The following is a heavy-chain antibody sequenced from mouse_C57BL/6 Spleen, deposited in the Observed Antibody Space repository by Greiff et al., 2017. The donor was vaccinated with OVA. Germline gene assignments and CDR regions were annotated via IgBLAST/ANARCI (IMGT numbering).Heavy chain of an antibody. CDR2: IYPGSGST. CDR1: GYTFTSYW. Sequence: VQLQQPGAELVKPGASVKMSCKASGYTFTSYWITWVKQRPGQGLEWIGDIYPGSGSTNYNEKFKSKATLTVDTSSSTAYMQLSSLTSEDSAVYDCARDEDYYGRYAMDYWGQGTSVTVSS. J-gene: IGHJ4*01. V-gene: IGHV1-55*01. D-gene: IGHD1-2*01. CDR3: ARDEDYYGRYAMDY.